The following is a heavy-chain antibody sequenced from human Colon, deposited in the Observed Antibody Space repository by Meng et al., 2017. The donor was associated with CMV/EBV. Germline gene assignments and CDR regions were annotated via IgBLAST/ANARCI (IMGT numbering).Heavy chain of an antibody. D-gene: IGHD2-2*01. J-gene: IGHJ5*02. CDR2: INCHSGDT. CDR1: GYTFTGYY. CDR3: ARGPSVPAAAQKKYDWIDP. V-gene: IGHV1-2*02. Sequence: ASVKVSCKASGYTFTGYYIHWIRQAPGPGLEWMGWINCHSGDTKSSQDFQGRVSMTRDTSINTVYMELSRLTYDDTAVYYCARGPSVPAAAQKKYDWIDPWGQGTLVTVSS.